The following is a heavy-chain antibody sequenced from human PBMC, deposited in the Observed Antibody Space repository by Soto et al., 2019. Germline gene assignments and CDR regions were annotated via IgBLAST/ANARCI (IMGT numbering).Heavy chain of an antibody. Sequence: ASVKVSCKASGYTFTGYYMHWVRQAPGQGLEWMGWINPNSGGTNYAQKFQGWVTMTRDTSISTAYMELSRLRSDDTAVYYCARSNGSSWYDWFDPWGQGTLVTVSS. CDR2: INPNSGGT. D-gene: IGHD6-13*01. CDR1: GYTFTGYY. V-gene: IGHV1-2*04. CDR3: ARSNGSSWYDWFDP. J-gene: IGHJ5*02.